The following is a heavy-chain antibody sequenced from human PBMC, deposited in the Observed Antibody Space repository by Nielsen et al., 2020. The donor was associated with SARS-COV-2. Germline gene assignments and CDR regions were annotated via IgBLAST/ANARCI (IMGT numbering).Heavy chain of an antibody. Sequence: GESLKISCAASGFTFSYWMSWVRQAPGKGLEWVANIKQDGSEKYYVDSVKGRFTISRDNAKNSLYLQMNSLRAEDTAVYYCARPYSGSYQGYFDYWGQGTLVTVSS. CDR3: ARPYSGSYQGYFDY. CDR1: GFTFSYW. D-gene: IGHD1-26*01. CDR2: IKQDGSEK. V-gene: IGHV3-7*01. J-gene: IGHJ4*02.